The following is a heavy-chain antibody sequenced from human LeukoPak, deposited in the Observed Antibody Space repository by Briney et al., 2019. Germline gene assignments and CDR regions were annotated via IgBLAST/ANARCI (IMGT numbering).Heavy chain of an antibody. J-gene: IGHJ6*03. CDR1: GGSISSSSYY. D-gene: IGHD2-2*01. CDR3: ARGRVPAAIRYYYMDV. CDR2: IYYSGST. V-gene: IGHV4-39*07. Sequence: PSETLSLTCNVSGGSISSSSYYWGWIRQPPGKGLEWIGSIYYSGSTYYNPSLKSRVTISVDTSKNQFSLKLSSVTAADTAVYYCARGRVPAAIRYYYMDVWGKGTTVTVSS.